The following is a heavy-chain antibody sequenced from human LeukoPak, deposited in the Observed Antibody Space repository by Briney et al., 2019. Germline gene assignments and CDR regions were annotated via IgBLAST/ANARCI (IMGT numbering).Heavy chain of an antibody. CDR2: IYYSGTT. V-gene: IGHV4-31*03. D-gene: IGHD7-27*01. CDR1: GGSITSGGYY. CDR3: ARGSTGDKSNN. J-gene: IGHJ4*02. Sequence: SETLSLTCTVSGGSITSGGYYWSWIRQLPGKGLEWLGYIYYSGTTSYNPSLKSRLTISLDTSEIQFSLKLSSVTAADTAVYYCARGSTGDKSNNWGQGTLVTVSS.